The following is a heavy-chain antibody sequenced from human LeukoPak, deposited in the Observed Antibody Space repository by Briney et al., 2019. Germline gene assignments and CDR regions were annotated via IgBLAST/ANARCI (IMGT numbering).Heavy chain of an antibody. J-gene: IGHJ6*03. CDR1: GFTFSTYE. Sequence: GGSLRLSCAASGFTFSTYEMTWVRQSPGKGLEWVSYISSSGSTIYYADSVKGRFTISRDNAKNSLYLQMNSLRAEDTAVYYCARDSSGWSISYYYYMDVWGKGTTVTISS. V-gene: IGHV3-48*03. CDR3: ARDSSGWSISYYYYMDV. D-gene: IGHD6-19*01. CDR2: ISSSGSTI.